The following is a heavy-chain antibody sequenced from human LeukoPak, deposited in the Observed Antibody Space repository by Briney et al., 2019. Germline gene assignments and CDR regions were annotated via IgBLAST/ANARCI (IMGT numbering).Heavy chain of an antibody. Sequence: PSETLSLTCAVYGGSFSGYYWSWIRQPPGKGLEWIGEINHSGSTNYNPSLKSRVTISVDTSKNQFSLKLSSVTAADTAVYYCARPAGGSGSYGGYYFDYWGQGTLVTVSS. J-gene: IGHJ4*02. CDR3: ARPAGGSGSYGGYYFDY. CDR1: GGSFSGYY. D-gene: IGHD3-10*01. CDR2: INHSGST. V-gene: IGHV4-34*01.